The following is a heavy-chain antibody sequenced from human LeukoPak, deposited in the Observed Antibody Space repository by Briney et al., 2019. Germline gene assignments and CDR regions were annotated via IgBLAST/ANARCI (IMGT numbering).Heavy chain of an antibody. D-gene: IGHD6-13*01. CDR2: LRGDGET. Sequence: PGGSLRLSCEASGFTFSNYAMSWVRQAPAGGLEWVSSLRGDGETFYADSVKGRFTISRDNGKNTLYLQMNSLRVEDTAVYCCASASSHRIAAGGDYWGQGTLVTVSS. J-gene: IGHJ4*02. V-gene: IGHV3-23*01. CDR1: GFTFSNYA. CDR3: ASASSHRIAAGGDY.